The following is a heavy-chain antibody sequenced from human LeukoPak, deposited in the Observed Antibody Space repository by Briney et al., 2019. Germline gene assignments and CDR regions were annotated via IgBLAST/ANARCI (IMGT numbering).Heavy chain of an antibody. CDR3: ARDSRGGSCYDS. Sequence: ASVKVSCTASGGTFSSYAISCVRQAPGQGLEWMGRIIPILGIANYAQKSKRRITITADKPTTTAYMDLSSLRPEDTAVYYCARDSRGGSCYDSWGQGTLVTVSS. CDR2: IIPILGIA. D-gene: IGHD2-15*01. CDR1: GGTFSSYA. V-gene: IGHV1-69*04. J-gene: IGHJ4*02.